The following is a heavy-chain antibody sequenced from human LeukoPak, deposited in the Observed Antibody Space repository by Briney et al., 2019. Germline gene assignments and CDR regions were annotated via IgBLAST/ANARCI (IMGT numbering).Heavy chain of an antibody. CDR2: ISYDGSNK. CDR1: GFTFSSYA. J-gene: IGHJ4*02. D-gene: IGHD4-11*01. Sequence: GGSLRLSCAASGFTFSSYAMHWVRQAPGKGLEWVAVISYDGSNKYYADSVKGRFTISRDNSKNTLYLQMNSLRAEDTAVYYRARDSDYHLDYWGQGTLVTVSS. CDR3: ARDSDYHLDY. V-gene: IGHV3-30-3*01.